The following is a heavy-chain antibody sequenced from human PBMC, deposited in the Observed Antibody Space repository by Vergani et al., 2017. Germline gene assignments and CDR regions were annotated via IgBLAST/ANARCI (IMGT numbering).Heavy chain of an antibody. Sequence: QVQFQQWGPGLLKPSETLSLTCAVYGGSLSGYYWSWIRLAPGKGLEWSGEINHSGTINYNPPLKSPFNVSIDTSRDHFSLKLRSVSAADTAVYFCARRAERWETLLRDDFDVWGQGTFVTVSP. CDR3: ARRAERWETLLRDDFDV. J-gene: IGHJ3*01. CDR1: GGSLSGYY. CDR2: INHSGTI. D-gene: IGHD1-26*01. V-gene: IGHV4-34*01.